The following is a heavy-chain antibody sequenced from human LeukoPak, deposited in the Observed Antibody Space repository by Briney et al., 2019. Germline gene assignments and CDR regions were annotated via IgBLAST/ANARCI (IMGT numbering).Heavy chain of an antibody. V-gene: IGHV4-39*07. CDR1: GGSISSSSYY. Sequence: SETLSLTCTVSGGSISSSSYYWAWIRQPPGKGLEWIGSNSGSTNYNPSLKSRVTISVDTSKNQFSLKLSSVTAADTAVYYCARDCGGDCYSLDYWGQGTLVTVSS. CDR3: ARDCGGDCYSLDY. J-gene: IGHJ4*02. CDR2: NSGST. D-gene: IGHD2-21*02.